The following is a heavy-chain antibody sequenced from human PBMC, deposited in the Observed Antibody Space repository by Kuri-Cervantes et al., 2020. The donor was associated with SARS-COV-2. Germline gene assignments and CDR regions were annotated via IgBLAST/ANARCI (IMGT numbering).Heavy chain of an antibody. CDR2: ISSSSNTI. CDR1: GFTFSSYS. D-gene: IGHD5-18*01. V-gene: IGHV3-48*01. CDR3: ARGFSGYSYGDAFDI. Sequence: GESLKISCAASGFTFSSYSMNWVRQAPGKGLEWVSYISSSSNTIYYADSVKGRSTISRDNAKNSLYLQMNSLRAEDTAVYYCARGFSGYSYGDAFDIWGQGTMVTVSS. J-gene: IGHJ3*02.